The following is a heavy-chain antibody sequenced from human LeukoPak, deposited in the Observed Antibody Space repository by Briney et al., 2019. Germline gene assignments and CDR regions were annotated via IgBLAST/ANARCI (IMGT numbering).Heavy chain of an antibody. D-gene: IGHD5-18*01. J-gene: IGHJ4*02. CDR1: GYTFTSYD. CDR2: MNPNSGNT. CDR3: ARGDSYGYDY. V-gene: IGHV1-8*01. Sequence: ASVKASCKASGYTFTSYDINWVREASGQGLEWMGWMNPNSGNTGYAQKFQGRVTMTRNTSISTAYMELSSLRSEDTAVYYCARGDSYGYDYWGQGTLVTVSS.